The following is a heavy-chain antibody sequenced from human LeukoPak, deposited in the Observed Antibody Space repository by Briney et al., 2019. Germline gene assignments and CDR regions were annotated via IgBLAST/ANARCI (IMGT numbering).Heavy chain of an antibody. V-gene: IGHV3-53*01. CDR1: GFTVSSYY. Sequence: GGSLRLSCAASGFTVSSYYMTWVRQAPGKGLGWVAGIYKSGNTYYIDSVKGRFTISRDSFKNTLYLQMNSLRAEDTALYFCARSTAYWGQGTLVIASS. CDR2: IYKSGNT. CDR3: ARSTAY. J-gene: IGHJ4*02.